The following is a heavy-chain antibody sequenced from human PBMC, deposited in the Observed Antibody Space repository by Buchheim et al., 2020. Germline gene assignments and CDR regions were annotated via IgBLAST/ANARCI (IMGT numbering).Heavy chain of an antibody. Sequence: EVQLVESGGGLVQPGGSLRLSCAASGFTFSSYWMSWVRQAPGKGLEWVANIKQDGSEKYYVDSVKGRFTISRDNAKNSLYLQMNSLRAEDTAVYYCARGKHSSGWYNVRGPYYYGMDVWGQGTT. D-gene: IGHD6-19*01. CDR3: ARGKHSSGWYNVRGPYYYGMDV. V-gene: IGHV3-7*01. CDR1: GFTFSSYW. CDR2: IKQDGSEK. J-gene: IGHJ6*02.